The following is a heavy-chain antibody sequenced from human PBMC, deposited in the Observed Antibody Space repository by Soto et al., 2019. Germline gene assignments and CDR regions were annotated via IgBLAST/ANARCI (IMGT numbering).Heavy chain of an antibody. CDR1: GYTFTSYA. D-gene: IGHD5-12*01. CDR3: AREESGYDSPYYYYYYMDF. CDR2: INAGNGNT. J-gene: IGHJ6*03. Sequence: QVQLVQSGAEVKKPGASVKVSCKASGYTFTSYAMHWVRQAPGQRLEWMGWINAGNGNTKYSQKFQGRVTITRDTSASTAYMELSSLRSEDTAVYYFAREESGYDSPYYYYYYMDFWGKGTTVTVSS. V-gene: IGHV1-3*01.